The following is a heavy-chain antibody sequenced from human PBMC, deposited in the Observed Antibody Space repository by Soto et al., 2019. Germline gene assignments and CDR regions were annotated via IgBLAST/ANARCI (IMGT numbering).Heavy chain of an antibody. D-gene: IGHD3-3*01. Sequence: EVQLVESGGDFVQPGGSLRLSCVASGFILSSYWMSWVRQAPGKGLEWVANIKPDGSGKYYVYCLKGRFTISRDNAKNSLYLQMNSLRAEDTAVYYCASNIFYDFWSGYYAFDIWGRGTMVTVSA. CDR1: GFILSSYW. V-gene: IGHV3-7*01. CDR3: ASNIFYDFWSGYYAFDI. CDR2: IKPDGSGK. J-gene: IGHJ3*02.